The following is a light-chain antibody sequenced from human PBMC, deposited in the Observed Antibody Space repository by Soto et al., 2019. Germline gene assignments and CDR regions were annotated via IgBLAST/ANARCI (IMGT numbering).Light chain of an antibody. Sequence: DIVMTQSPGTLSLSPGERATLSCRASPSISGNYLAWYQQKPGQSPRLLIYGASSRATGISDRFSGSGSGTDFTLTISRLEPEDFAVYFCQQYGTSPRTFGQGTKVEIK. CDR2: GAS. CDR3: QQYGTSPRT. J-gene: IGKJ1*01. CDR1: PSISGNY. V-gene: IGKV3-20*01.